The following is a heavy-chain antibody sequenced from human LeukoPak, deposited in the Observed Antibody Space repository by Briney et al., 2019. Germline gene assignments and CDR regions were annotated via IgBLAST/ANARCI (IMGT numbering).Heavy chain of an antibody. V-gene: IGHV3-30-3*01. Sequence: GRSLRLSCAASGFTFSSYAMHWVRQAPGKGLEWVAVISYDGSNKYYADSVKGRFTISRDNSKNTLYLQMNSLRAEDTAVYYCARAGDGDQVDAFDIWGQGTMVTASS. CDR3: ARAGDGDQVDAFDI. D-gene: IGHD4-17*01. CDR1: GFTFSSYA. J-gene: IGHJ3*02. CDR2: ISYDGSNK.